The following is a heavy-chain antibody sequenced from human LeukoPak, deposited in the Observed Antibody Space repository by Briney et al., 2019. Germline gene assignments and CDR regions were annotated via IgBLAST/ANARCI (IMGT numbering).Heavy chain of an antibody. Sequence: WASVKVSCKASGYTFTGYYMHWVRQAPGQGLEWMGWMNPNSGNTGYAQKFQGRVTITRNTSISTAYMELSSLRSEDTAVYYCARGNHGSYSYYYYMDVWGKGTTVTVSS. J-gene: IGHJ6*03. CDR2: MNPNSGNT. CDR3: ARGNHGSYSYYYYMDV. D-gene: IGHD1-26*01. CDR1: GYTFTGYY. V-gene: IGHV1-8*03.